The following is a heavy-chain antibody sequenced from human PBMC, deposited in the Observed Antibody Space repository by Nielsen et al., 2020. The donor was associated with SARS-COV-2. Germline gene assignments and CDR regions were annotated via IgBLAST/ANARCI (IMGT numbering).Heavy chain of an antibody. CDR1: GFTFDDYA. J-gene: IGHJ4*02. V-gene: IGHV3-9*01. CDR3: AKLPGYSGYETDY. CDR2: ISWNSGSI. D-gene: IGHD5-12*01. Sequence: LKISCAASGFTFDDYAMHWVRQAPGKGLEWVSGISWNSGSIGYADSVKGRFTISRDNAKNSLYLQMNSLRAEDTALYYCAKLPGYSGYETDYWGQGTLVTVSS.